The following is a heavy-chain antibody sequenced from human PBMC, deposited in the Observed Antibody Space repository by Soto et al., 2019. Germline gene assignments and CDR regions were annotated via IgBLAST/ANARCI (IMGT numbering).Heavy chain of an antibody. CDR3: ARLGYSSGWTVYYYYYGMDV. V-gene: IGHV1-18*01. D-gene: IGHD6-19*01. Sequence: ASVKVSCKASGYTFTSYGISWVRQAPGQGLEWMGWISAYNGNTNYAQKLQGRVTMTTDTSTSTVYMELRSLRSDDTAVYYCARLGYSSGWTVYYYYYGMDVWGQGTTVTVSS. J-gene: IGHJ6*02. CDR2: ISAYNGNT. CDR1: GYTFTSYG.